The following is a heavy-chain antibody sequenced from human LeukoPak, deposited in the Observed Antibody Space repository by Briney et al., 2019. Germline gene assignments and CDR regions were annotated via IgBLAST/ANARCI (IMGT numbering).Heavy chain of an antibody. V-gene: IGHV3-7*01. CDR3: GRGGSSPGF. CDR2: IKQDGSEK. J-gene: IGHJ4*02. Sequence: PGGSLRPSCAASGFTFSNYWMTWVRQAPGKGLEWVANIKQDGSEKNYVDSVKGRFTISRDDATNSLYLHMNSLRVEDTAVYYCGRGGSSPGFWGQGTQVSVSS. CDR1: GFTFSNYW. D-gene: IGHD3-10*01.